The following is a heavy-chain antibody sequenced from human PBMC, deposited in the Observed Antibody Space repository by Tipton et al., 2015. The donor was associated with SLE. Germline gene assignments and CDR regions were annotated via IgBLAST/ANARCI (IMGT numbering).Heavy chain of an antibody. CDR3: ARAEMTGDFDY. CDR1: GFTFSGYW. J-gene: IGHJ4*02. V-gene: IGHV3-74*01. Sequence: SLRLSCAASGFTFSGYWMHWVRQAPGKGLVWVSRINSSSRNTNYADSVKGRFTISRDNAKNSLYLQMNSLRAEDTAVYYCARAEMTGDFDYWGQGTLVTVSS. D-gene: IGHD3-9*01. CDR2: INSSSRNT.